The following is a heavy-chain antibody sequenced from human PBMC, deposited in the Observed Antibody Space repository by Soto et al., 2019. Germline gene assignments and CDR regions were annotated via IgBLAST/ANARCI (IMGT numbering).Heavy chain of an antibody. Sequence: GGSLRLSCAASGFTFSSYAMSWVRQAPGKGLEWVSVISGSGGITYYADSVKGRFTISRDNSKNTLYLQMNSLRAEDTAIYYCAKLRSGSLYDAFDIWGQGTMVTVSS. CDR3: AKLRSGSLYDAFDI. CDR1: GFTFSSYA. CDR2: ISGSGGIT. V-gene: IGHV3-23*01. D-gene: IGHD1-26*01. J-gene: IGHJ3*02.